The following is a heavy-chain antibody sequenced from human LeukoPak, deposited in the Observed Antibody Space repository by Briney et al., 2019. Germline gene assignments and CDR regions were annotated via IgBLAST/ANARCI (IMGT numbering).Heavy chain of an antibody. CDR2: ILYEGSNK. CDR1: GFTFSSYA. V-gene: IGHV3-30*04. CDR3: ASTPTYYYDSSGYSISVFDY. D-gene: IGHD3-22*01. J-gene: IGHJ4*02. Sequence: PGGSLTLSWAAPGFTFSSYAMHWVRQAPVKGLEWVAVILYEGSNKYYADLVKGRFTISRNNAKNSLYLKMDSLRAEDTAVYYCASTPTYYYDSSGYSISVFDYWGQGNLVTVSS.